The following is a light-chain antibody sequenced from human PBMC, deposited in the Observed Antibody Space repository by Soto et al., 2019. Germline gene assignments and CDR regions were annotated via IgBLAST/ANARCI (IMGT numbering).Light chain of an antibody. CDR1: RSDVGGYNS. CDR2: EVS. CDR3: SSFTTTNTWV. Sequence: QSVLTQPASVSGSPGQSITISCTGTRSDVGGYNSVCWHQQHPGKAPKLIIYEVSNRPSGISDRFSASKSGNTASLTISGLQADDEADYYCSSFTTTNTWVFGGGNQLTVL. J-gene: IGLJ3*02. V-gene: IGLV2-14*01.